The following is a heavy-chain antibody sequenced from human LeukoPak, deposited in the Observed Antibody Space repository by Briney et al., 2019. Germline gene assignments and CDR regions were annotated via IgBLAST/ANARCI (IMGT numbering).Heavy chain of an antibody. Sequence: PGGSLRLSCAASGFTVSSNYMSWVRQAPGKGLEWVSVIYSGGSTYYADSVKGRFTISRDNSKNTLYLQMNSLRAEDTAVYYRARVPTNGAHFDYWGQGTLVTVSS. CDR2: IYSGGST. CDR1: GFTVSSNY. D-gene: IGHD4-17*01. J-gene: IGHJ4*02. CDR3: ARVPTNGAHFDY. V-gene: IGHV3-66*02.